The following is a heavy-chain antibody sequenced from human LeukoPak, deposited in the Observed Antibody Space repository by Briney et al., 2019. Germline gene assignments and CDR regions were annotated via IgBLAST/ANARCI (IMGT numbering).Heavy chain of an antibody. Sequence: PSETLSLTCTVSGGSISSYYWSWIRQPPGKGLEWIGHIYGSGSTNYNPSLKSRVTLSVDTSKNQFSLKLSSVTAADTAVYYCAREGTSRTHLNWFDPWGQGTLVTVSS. CDR2: IYGSGST. J-gene: IGHJ5*02. CDR3: AREGTSRTHLNWFDP. CDR1: GGSISSYY. D-gene: IGHD2-2*01. V-gene: IGHV4-59*01.